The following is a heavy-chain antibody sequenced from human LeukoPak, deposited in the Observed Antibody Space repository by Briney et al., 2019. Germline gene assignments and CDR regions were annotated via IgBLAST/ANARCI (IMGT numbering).Heavy chain of an antibody. CDR2: IIPIFGTA. CDR3: AREVAYGSGSYDYYYYYYMDV. V-gene: IGHV1-69*13. CDR1: GGTFSSYA. D-gene: IGHD3-10*01. Sequence: SVKVSSKASGGTFSSYAISWVRQAPGQGLEWMGGIIPIFGTANYAQKFQGRVTITADESTSTAYMELRSLRSDDTAVYYCAREVAYGSGSYDYYYYYYMDVWGKGTTVTVSS. J-gene: IGHJ6*03.